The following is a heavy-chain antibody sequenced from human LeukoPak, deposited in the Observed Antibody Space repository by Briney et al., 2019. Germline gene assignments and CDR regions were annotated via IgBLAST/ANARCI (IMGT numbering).Heavy chain of an antibody. CDR2: IIPIFGTA. V-gene: IGHV1-69*13. J-gene: IGHJ6*04. CDR1: GGTFSSYA. CDR3: ARGHYDILTGYYRDYYYYYGMDV. Sequence: SVKVSCKASGGTFSSYAISWVRQAPGQGLEWMGGIIPIFGTANYAQKFQGRVTITADESTSTAYMELSSLRSEDTAVYYCARGHYDILTGYYRDYYYYYGMDVWGKGTTVTVSS. D-gene: IGHD3-9*01.